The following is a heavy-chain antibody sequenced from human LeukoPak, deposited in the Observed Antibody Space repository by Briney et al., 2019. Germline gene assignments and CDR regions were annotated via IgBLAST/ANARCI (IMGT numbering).Heavy chain of an antibody. D-gene: IGHD6-19*01. CDR3: ARSNSYSSGWGFDY. CDR1: GGSISSYY. J-gene: IGHJ4*02. V-gene: IGHV4-59*08. Sequence: SETLSLTYTVSGGSISSYYWSWIRQPPGKGLEWIGYIYYSGSTNYNPSLKSRVTISVDTSKNQFSLKLSSVTAADTAVYYCARSNSYSSGWGFDYWGQGTLVTVSS. CDR2: IYYSGST.